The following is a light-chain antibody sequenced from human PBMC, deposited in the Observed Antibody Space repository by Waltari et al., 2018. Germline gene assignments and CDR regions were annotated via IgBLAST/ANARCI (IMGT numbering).Light chain of an antibody. J-gene: IGLJ3*02. CDR1: SSDVGTYNY. Sequence: QSALTQPASVSGSPGQSITISCTGTSSDVGTYNYVSWYQQHPGKAPKLMIYDVSKRPSGVSNRFCGSKSGNTASLTISGLQAEDEADYYCSSSTSSTTLRVFGGGTKVTVL. CDR3: SSSTSSTTLRV. CDR2: DVS. V-gene: IGLV2-14*01.